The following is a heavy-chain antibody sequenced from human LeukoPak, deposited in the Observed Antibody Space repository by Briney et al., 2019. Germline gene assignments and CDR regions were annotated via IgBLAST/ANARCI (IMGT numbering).Heavy chain of an antibody. CDR1: GYTFTSYG. V-gene: IGHV1-18*01. CDR2: ISAYNGNT. Sequence: ASVKDSCKPSGYTFTSYGISWVRQAPGQGRERMGWISAYNGNTNYAQKLQGRVTMTTDTSTSTAYMELRSLRSDDTAVYYCARDGCSGGSCYFAADAFDIWGQGTMVTVSS. D-gene: IGHD2-15*01. J-gene: IGHJ3*02. CDR3: ARDGCSGGSCYFAADAFDI.